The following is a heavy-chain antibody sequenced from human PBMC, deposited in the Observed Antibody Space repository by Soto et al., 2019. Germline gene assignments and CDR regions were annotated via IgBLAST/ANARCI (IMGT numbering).Heavy chain of an antibody. V-gene: IGHV1-18*01. CDR2: ISANNGNT. CDR1: GYTFTTFG. D-gene: IGHD2-8*01. J-gene: IGHJ4*02. Sequence: GASVKVSCKASGYTFTTFGISWVRQAPGQGLEWVGWISANNGNTKYSQKFQGRVSLTTETSASTAYMELSSLRSEDTAVYYCALRGTGYCTNGVCYLIDYWGQGTLVTVSS. CDR3: ALRGTGYCTNGVCYLIDY.